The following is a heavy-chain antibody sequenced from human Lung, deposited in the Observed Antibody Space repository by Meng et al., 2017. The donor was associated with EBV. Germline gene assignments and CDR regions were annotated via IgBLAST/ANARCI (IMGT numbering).Heavy chain of an antibody. CDR1: CYIFSSYG. CDR3: ARGDGGNGSDY. Sequence: HVQLVECWPEMNTPCTAVKGSCKASCYIFSSYGFTWVRQAPGQGLEWLGSISTYNDNPKYAQQVQGRVTMTADTSTSTAYMELRRLTADDTAVYYCARGDGGNGSDYWGQGTLVTVSS. D-gene: IGHD4-23*01. V-gene: IGHV1-18*01. J-gene: IGHJ4*02. CDR2: ISTYNDNP.